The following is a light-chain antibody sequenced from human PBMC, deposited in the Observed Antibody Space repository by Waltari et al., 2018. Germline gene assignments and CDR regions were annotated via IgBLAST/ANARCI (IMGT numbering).Light chain of an antibody. CDR1: TSDLGRYNL. CDR2: EVT. J-gene: IGLJ2*01. CDR3: SSYASRTSFAI. Sequence: QSALTQPASVSGSPGQSITISCTGTTSDLGRYNLVSWYQQHPGRAPKLVIHEVTKRPSGISDRFSGSKSGNMASLTISGLQAEDEADYYCSSYASRTSFAIFGGGTKLTVL. V-gene: IGLV2-23*02.